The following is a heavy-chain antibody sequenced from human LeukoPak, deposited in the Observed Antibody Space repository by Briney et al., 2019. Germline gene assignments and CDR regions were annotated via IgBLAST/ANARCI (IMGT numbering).Heavy chain of an antibody. CDR1: GGTFSSYA. Sequence: SVKVSCKASGGTFSSYAISWVRQAPGQGLEWMGGIIPIFGTANYAQKFQGRVTITADKSTSTAYMELSSLRSEDTAVYYCARGPGAPYYYDSSGYYPHPTPYDYWGQGTLVTVSS. J-gene: IGHJ4*02. CDR2: IIPIFGTA. V-gene: IGHV1-69*06. CDR3: ARGPGAPYYYDSSGYYPHPTPYDY. D-gene: IGHD3-22*01.